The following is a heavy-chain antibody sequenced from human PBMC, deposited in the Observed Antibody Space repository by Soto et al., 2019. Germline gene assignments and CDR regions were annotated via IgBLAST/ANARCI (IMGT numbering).Heavy chain of an antibody. D-gene: IGHD3-22*01. V-gene: IGHV1-18*04. CDR3: ARVAYYDSSGYYGY. Sequence: QVQLVQSGAEVKKPGASVKVSCKASGYTFTIYGISWLRQAPGQGLEWMGWISGYNGNTEYAQNLLDRVTLTTDAATSSVYMELRSLRSDDTAVYYCARVAYYDSSGYYGYWGQGALISVSS. CDR2: ISGYNGNT. J-gene: IGHJ4*02. CDR1: GYTFTIYG.